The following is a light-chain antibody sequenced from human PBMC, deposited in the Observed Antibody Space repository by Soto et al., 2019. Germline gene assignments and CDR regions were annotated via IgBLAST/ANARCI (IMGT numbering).Light chain of an antibody. CDR2: DAS. J-gene: IGKJ2*01. V-gene: IGKV3-15*01. Sequence: IVLTQSPVTLSVSLGERATLSCRASQSVGTNLAWYQQKPGQPPRLLIKDASARPTGVSDRFSGSGSGTEFTLTISSLQSADSAVYYCQHYKNFYAFGQGTKVEIK. CDR3: QHYKNFYA. CDR1: QSVGTN.